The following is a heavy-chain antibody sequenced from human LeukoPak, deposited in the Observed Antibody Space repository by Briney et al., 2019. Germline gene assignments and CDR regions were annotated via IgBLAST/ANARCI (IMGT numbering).Heavy chain of an antibody. J-gene: IGHJ5*02. Sequence: GGSLRLSCAASGFTFSSYSMNWVRQAPGKGLEWVSYISSSSSTIYYADSVKGRFTISRDNAKNTLYLQMNSLRAEDTAVYYCARANWFDPWGQGTLVTVSS. V-gene: IGHV3-48*04. CDR1: GFTFSSYS. CDR3: ARANWFDP. CDR2: ISSSSSTI.